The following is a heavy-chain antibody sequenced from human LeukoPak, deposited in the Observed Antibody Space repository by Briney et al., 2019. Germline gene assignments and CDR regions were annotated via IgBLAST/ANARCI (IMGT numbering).Heavy chain of an antibody. D-gene: IGHD3-10*01. CDR3: ARDFHYGSGSPFDY. J-gene: IGHJ4*02. V-gene: IGHV1-2*02. CDR2: INPNSGGT. Sequence: ASVKVSCKASGYTFTGYYMHWVRQAPGQGLEWMGWINPNSGGTNYAQKFQGRVTMTTDTSTSTAYMELRSLRSDDTAVYYCARDFHYGSGSPFDYWGQGTLVTVSS. CDR1: GYTFTGYY.